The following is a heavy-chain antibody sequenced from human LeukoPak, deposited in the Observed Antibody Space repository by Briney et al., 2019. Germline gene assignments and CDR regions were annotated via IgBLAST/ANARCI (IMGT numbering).Heavy chain of an antibody. CDR2: IYSGGST. CDR3: ARVTSGYAFDI. Sequence: GGSLRLSCAASGFTVSSNYMGWVRQAPGKGLEWVSVIYSGGSTYYADSVKGRFTISRDNSKNTLYLQMNSLRAEDTAVYYCARVTSGYAFDIWGQGTMVTVSS. V-gene: IGHV3-53*01. J-gene: IGHJ3*02. D-gene: IGHD3-22*01. CDR1: GFTVSSNY.